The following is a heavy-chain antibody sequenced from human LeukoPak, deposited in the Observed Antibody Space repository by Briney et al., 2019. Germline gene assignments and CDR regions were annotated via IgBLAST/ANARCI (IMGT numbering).Heavy chain of an antibody. V-gene: IGHV3-7*03. J-gene: IGHJ4*02. CDR1: GFIFSGSW. Sequence: QPGRSLRLSCTASGFIFSGSWMAWIRQAPGKGLEWVAIIKKDGSEKYYVDSMKGRFTISRDNAKNSLFLQMNSLRAEDTAIYYCTTGTWYSAGHWGQGTLVTVSS. CDR2: IKKDGSEK. D-gene: IGHD2-15*01. CDR3: TTGTWYSAGH.